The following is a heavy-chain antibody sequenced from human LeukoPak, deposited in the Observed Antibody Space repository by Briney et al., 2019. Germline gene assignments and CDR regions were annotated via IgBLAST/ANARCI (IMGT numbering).Heavy chain of an antibody. V-gene: IGHV1-24*01. CDR2: FDPEDGET. D-gene: IGHD1-26*01. Sequence: ASVKVSCKVSGYTLTELSMHWVRQAPGKGLEWMGGFDPEDGETIYAQEFQGRVTMTEDTSTDTAYMELSSLRSEDTAVYYCATGGKMGATAWYFDLWGRGTLVTVSS. J-gene: IGHJ2*01. CDR3: ATGGKMGATAWYFDL. CDR1: GYTLTELS.